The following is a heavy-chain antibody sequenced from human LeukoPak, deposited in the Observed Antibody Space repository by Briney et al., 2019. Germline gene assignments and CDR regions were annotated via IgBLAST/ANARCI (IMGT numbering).Heavy chain of an antibody. CDR1: GGSVSSNNW. D-gene: IGHD1-26*01. Sequence: SETLSLTCAVSGGSVSSNNWWTWVRQPPGKGPEWIGEIYHSGSTNYHPSLKSRVTISVDKSKNQFSLRLSSVTAADTAVYYCARAVGASEETKIWGQGTLVTVSS. CDR3: ARAVGASEETKI. V-gene: IGHV4-4*02. CDR2: IYHSGST. J-gene: IGHJ4*02.